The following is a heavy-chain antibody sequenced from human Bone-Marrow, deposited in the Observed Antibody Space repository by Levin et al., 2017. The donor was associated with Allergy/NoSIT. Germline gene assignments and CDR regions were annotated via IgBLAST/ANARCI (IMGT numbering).Heavy chain of an antibody. CDR1: GFPFYDYS. CDR2: IPSIGDNI. J-gene: IGHJ4*02. Sequence: GGSLRLSCVVSGFPFYDYSMSWIRQAPGKGLEWIAYIPSIGDNIFYADSVNGRFTISSNNARNSLHLQMNSLRAEDTAVYYCARAWKIYTMTRSFDFWGQGTLVTVSS. D-gene: IGHD4-17*01. V-gene: IGHV3-11*01. CDR3: ARAWKIYTMTRSFDF.